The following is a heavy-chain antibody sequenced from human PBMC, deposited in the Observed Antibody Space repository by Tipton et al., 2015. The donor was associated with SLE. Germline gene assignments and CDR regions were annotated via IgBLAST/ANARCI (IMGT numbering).Heavy chain of an antibody. CDR3: ARGGGRDYVWGSYYY. J-gene: IGHJ4*02. D-gene: IGHD3-16*01. CDR2: IYYSGST. CDR1: GYSISSGYY. Sequence: TLSLTCAVSGYSISSGYYWSWIRQPPGKGLEWIGYIYYSGSTNYNPSLKSRVTISVDTSKNQFSLKLSSVTAADTAVYYCARGGGRDYVWGSYYYWGQGTLVTVSS. V-gene: IGHV4-61*01.